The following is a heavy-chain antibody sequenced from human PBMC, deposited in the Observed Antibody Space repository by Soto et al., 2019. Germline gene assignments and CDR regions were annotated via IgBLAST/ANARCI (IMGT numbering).Heavy chain of an antibody. CDR2: ISTNGRSK. Sequence: GGSLRLSCAGSGFAFSTYMMNWVRHAPGKGLEWIADISTNGRSKSYAASVRGRFTISRDNTKNSMYLQMNSLRDDDTAVYYFVRGRDLRDYYGMDVWGQGTTVTVSS. CDR1: GFAFSTYM. D-gene: IGHD3-10*01. J-gene: IGHJ6*02. V-gene: IGHV3-48*02. CDR3: VRGRDLRDYYGMDV.